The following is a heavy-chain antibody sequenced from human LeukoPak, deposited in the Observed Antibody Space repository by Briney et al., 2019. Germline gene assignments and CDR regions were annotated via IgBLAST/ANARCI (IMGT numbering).Heavy chain of an antibody. CDR1: GYTFTGYY. V-gene: IGHV1-2*02. CDR2: INPNSGGT. J-gene: IGHJ4*02. CDR3: ARDSSVGFLPPVGVLD. D-gene: IGHD2/OR15-2a*01. Sequence: ASVKVSCKASGYTFTGYYMHWVRQAPGQGLEWMGWINPNSGGTNYAQKFQGRVTMTRDTSISTAYMELSRLRSDDTAVYYCARDSSVGFLPPVGVLDWGQGTLVTVSS.